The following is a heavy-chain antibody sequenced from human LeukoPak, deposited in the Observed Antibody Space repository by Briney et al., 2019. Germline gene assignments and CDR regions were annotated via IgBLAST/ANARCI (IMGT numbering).Heavy chain of an antibody. CDR3: AKDPQDDYGDYVSLN. V-gene: IGHV3-23*01. J-gene: IGHJ4*02. Sequence: GGSLRLSCAASGFTFSSYAMSWVRQAQGNGLEWVSAISGSGGSTYYADSVKGRFTIPRDNSKNTLYLQMNSLRAEDTAVYYCAKDPQDDYGDYVSLNWGQGTLVTVSS. D-gene: IGHD4-17*01. CDR2: ISGSGGST. CDR1: GFTFSSYA.